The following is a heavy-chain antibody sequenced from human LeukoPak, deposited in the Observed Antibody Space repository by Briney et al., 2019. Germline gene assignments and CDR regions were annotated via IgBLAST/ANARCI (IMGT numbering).Heavy chain of an antibody. V-gene: IGHV3-74*01. CDR1: GFTFSSYW. CDR3: ARELYSGTDWDY. J-gene: IGHJ4*02. D-gene: IGHD1-26*01. CDR2: INTDGSST. Sequence: GGSLRLSCAASGFTFSSYWMHWVRQAPGKGLVWVSRINTDGSSTSYADSVKGRFTISRDNAKNTLYLQMNSLRAKDTAVYYCARELYSGTDWDYWGQGTLVTVSS.